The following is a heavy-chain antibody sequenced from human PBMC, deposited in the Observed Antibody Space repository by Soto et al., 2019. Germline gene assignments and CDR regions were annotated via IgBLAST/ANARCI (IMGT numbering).Heavy chain of an antibody. CDR1: GGPISSSGHF. D-gene: IGHD1-26*01. V-gene: IGHV4-39*01. CDR3: ARRVYSGSGRDYFDR. J-gene: IGHJ4*02. CDR2: IHYTGTT. Sequence: QLQLQESGPGLVKPSETLSLICSVSGGPISSSGHFWAWIRQPPGRGLEWLATIHYTGTTYYNPSLKRRLTISMDTSKDQFSLDLTSMTAADTALYFCARRVYSGSGRDYFDRWGQGSLVTVSS.